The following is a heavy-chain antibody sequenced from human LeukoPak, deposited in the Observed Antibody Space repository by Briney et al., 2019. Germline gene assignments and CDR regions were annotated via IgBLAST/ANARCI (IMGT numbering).Heavy chain of an antibody. V-gene: IGHV1-18*04. CDR1: GYTFTGYS. Sequence: ASVKVSCKASGYTFTGYSMHWVRQAPGQGLEWMGWMSALNGNTNYQHKFQGRVTMTTDTSKNTAYMELRSLRSDDTAVYYCARDSALLNNGDWYGGSDYWGQGTLVTVSS. J-gene: IGHJ4*02. CDR2: MSALNGNT. CDR3: ARDSALLNNGDWYGGSDY. D-gene: IGHD4-17*01.